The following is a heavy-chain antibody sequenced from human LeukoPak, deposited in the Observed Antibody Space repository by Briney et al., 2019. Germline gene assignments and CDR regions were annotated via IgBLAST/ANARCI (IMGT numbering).Heavy chain of an antibody. J-gene: IGHJ4*02. CDR2: ISYDGSNK. CDR1: GFTFSSYA. D-gene: IGHD3-10*01. Sequence: PGRSLRLSCAASGFTFSSYAMHWVRQAPGKGLEWVAVISYDGSNKYYADSVKGRFTISRDNSKNTLYLQMNSLRAEDTAVYYCARPPYYGSGSYFDYWGQGTLVTVSS. CDR3: ARPPYYGSGSYFDY. V-gene: IGHV3-30-3*01.